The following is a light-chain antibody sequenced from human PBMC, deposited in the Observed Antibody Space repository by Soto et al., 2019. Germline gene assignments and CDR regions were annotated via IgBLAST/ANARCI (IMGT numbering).Light chain of an antibody. V-gene: IGLV2-11*01. J-gene: IGLJ2*01. CDR1: SSDVDGYNY. Sequence: QSVLTQPRSVSGSPGQSVTISCTGTSSDVDGYNYVSWYQQHPGKAPKLMIYDVSKRPSGVPDRLSGSKSGNTASLTISGLQAEDEADYYCCSYAGSYTLFGGGTKLTV. CDR2: DVS. CDR3: CSYAGSYTL.